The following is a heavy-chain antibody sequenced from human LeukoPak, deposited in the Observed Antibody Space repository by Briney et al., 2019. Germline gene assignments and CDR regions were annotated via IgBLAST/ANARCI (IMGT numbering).Heavy chain of an antibody. CDR1: GFTFSSYW. Sequence: PGGSLRLSCAASGFTFSSYWMSWVRQAPGKGLEWVSVISGSGASTSYADSVKGRFTIARDNSKNTLYLQMNSLRAEDTAVYYCAKVGYFFGYLYYFDNWGQGTLVTVSS. J-gene: IGHJ4*02. D-gene: IGHD5-18*01. V-gene: IGHV3-23*01. CDR2: ISGSGAST. CDR3: AKVGYFFGYLYYFDN.